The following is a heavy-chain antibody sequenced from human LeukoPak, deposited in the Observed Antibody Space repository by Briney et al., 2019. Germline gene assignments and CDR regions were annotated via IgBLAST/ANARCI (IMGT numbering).Heavy chain of an antibody. D-gene: IGHD1-26*01. V-gene: IGHV3-7*01. CDR1: GFTFSDYY. CDR2: IKQDGSEK. Sequence: PGGSLRLSCAASGFTFSDYYMSWIRQAPGKGLEWVANIKQDGSEKYYVDSVKGRFTICRDNAKNSLYLQMNSLRAEDTAVYYCARELVGGKDPPVDYWGQGTLVTVSS. CDR3: ARELVGGKDPPVDY. J-gene: IGHJ4*02.